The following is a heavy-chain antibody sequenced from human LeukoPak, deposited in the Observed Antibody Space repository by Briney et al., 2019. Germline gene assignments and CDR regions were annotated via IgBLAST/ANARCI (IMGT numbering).Heavy chain of an antibody. V-gene: IGHV4-39*06. CDR1: GGSISSGSYY. D-gene: IGHD6-19*01. CDR2: IYYSGTT. J-gene: IGHJ4*02. Sequence: SETLSLTCTVSGGSISSGSYYWGWIRQPPGKGLEWIGSIYYSGTTYYNPSLKSRFTISVDTSKNQFPLKLSSVTAADTAVYYCARKSAGYSSGWYNYWGQGTLVTVSS. CDR3: ARKSAGYSSGWYNY.